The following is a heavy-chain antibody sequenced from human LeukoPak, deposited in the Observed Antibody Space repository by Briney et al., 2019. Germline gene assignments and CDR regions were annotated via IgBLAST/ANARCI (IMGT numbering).Heavy chain of an antibody. J-gene: IGHJ4*02. CDR3: ARDKDWASDY. D-gene: IGHD3/OR15-3a*01. Sequence: GGSLRLSCVASGFTFSRYEVNWVRQAPGKGLEWVSYITNSGTSIFYADSVKGRFTISRDNAKNSLYLQLNSLRAEDTALYYRARDKDWASDYWGQGTLVTVSS. CDR1: GFTFSRYE. CDR2: ITNSGTSI. V-gene: IGHV3-48*03.